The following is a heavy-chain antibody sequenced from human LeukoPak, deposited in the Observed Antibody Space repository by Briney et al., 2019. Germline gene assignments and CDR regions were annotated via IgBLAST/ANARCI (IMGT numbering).Heavy chain of an antibody. V-gene: IGHV3-11*04. CDR3: ARDSSSSDYFDY. Sequence: GGSRRLSCAASGFTFSDYYMSWIRQAPGKGLEWVSYISSSGSTIYYADSVKGRFTISRDNSKNTLYLQMNSLRAEDTAVYYCARDSSSSDYFDYWGQGTLVTVSS. D-gene: IGHD6-6*01. CDR2: ISSSGSTI. J-gene: IGHJ4*02. CDR1: GFTFSDYY.